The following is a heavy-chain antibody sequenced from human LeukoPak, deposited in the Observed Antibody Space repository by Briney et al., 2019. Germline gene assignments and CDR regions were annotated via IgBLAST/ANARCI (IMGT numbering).Heavy chain of an antibody. Sequence: SETLSLTCTVSGGSISSSSYYWGWIRQPPGKGLEWIGSIYYSGGTYYNPSLKSRVTISVDTSKNQFSLKLSSVTAADTAVYYCARGGKGGNWGNYYYHYGVDVWGQGTTVTVSS. CDR3: ARGGKGGNWGNYYYHYGVDV. J-gene: IGHJ6*02. V-gene: IGHV4-39*01. CDR1: GGSISSSSYY. D-gene: IGHD7-27*01. CDR2: IYYSGGT.